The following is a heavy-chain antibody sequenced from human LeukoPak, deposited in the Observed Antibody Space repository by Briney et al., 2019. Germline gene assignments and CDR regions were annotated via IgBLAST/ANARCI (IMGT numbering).Heavy chain of an antibody. D-gene: IGHD3-22*01. V-gene: IGHV4-34*01. CDR2: INHSGST. Sequence: SETLSLTCAVYGGSFSGYYWSWIRQPPGKGREWFGEINHSGSTNYNPSLKSRVTISVDTSKNQFSLKLNSVTAADTAVYYCARARGDYYDSSGKELYFDYWGQGTLVTVSS. CDR1: GGSFSGYY. J-gene: IGHJ4*02. CDR3: ARARGDYYDSSGKELYFDY.